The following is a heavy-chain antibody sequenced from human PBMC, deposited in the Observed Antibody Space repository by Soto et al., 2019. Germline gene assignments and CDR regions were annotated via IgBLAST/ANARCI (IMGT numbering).Heavy chain of an antibody. J-gene: IGHJ4*02. D-gene: IGHD6-19*01. CDR2: IYYSGST. V-gene: IGHV4-39*01. Sequence: SETLSLTCTVSGGSISSSSYYGGWIRQPPGKGLEWIGSIYYSGSTYYNPSLKSRVTISVDTSKNQFSLKLSSVTAADTAVYYCARVPRDYSSGWYRIDYWGQGTLLTVSS. CDR3: ARVPRDYSSGWYRIDY. CDR1: GGSISSSSYY.